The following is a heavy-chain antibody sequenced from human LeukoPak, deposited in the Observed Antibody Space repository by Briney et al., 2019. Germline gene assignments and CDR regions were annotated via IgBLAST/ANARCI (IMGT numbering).Heavy chain of an antibody. D-gene: IGHD5-18*01. CDR2: IHIGGNI. V-gene: IGHV4-61*02. CDR1: GASISSSSYY. CDR3: ARDDSRGYNYGHYYYSLDV. J-gene: IGHJ6*03. Sequence: SETLSLTCTVSGASISSSSYYWPWIRQPAGKALELIGRIHIGGNINYNPSLRSRVTLSLDPYQSQFSLKLHSVTAAATAVYYCARDDSRGYNYGHYYYSLDVWGKGTTVTVSS.